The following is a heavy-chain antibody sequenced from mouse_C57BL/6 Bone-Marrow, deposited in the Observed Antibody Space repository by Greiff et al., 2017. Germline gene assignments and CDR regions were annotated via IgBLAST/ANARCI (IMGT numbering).Heavy chain of an antibody. CDR2: IYPGDGDT. D-gene: IGHD2-5*01. Sequence: QVQLKESGPELVKPGASVKISCKASGYAFSSSWMNWVKQRPGKGLEWIGRIYPGDGDTNYNGKFKGKATLTADKSSSTAYMQLSSLTSEDSAVYFCARSDYSNCWFAYWGQGTLVTVSA. CDR1: GYAFSSSW. V-gene: IGHV1-82*01. CDR3: ARSDYSNCWFAY. J-gene: IGHJ3*01.